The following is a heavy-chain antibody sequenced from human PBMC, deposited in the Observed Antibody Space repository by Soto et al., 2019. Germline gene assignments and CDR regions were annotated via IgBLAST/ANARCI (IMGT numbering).Heavy chain of an antibody. CDR3: ARHGSF. CDR1: GVSISGTSYY. CDR2: IYYSGET. Sequence: QLQLQESGPGLVKPSETLSLTCTVSGVSISGTSYYWGWIRQTPAKGLEWIGTIYYSGETFYNTSLKSRVTISIDTSKNLFSLTLTSVTAADTAIYYCARHGSFWGQGALVTVSS. J-gene: IGHJ1*01. V-gene: IGHV4-39*01. D-gene: IGHD3-16*02.